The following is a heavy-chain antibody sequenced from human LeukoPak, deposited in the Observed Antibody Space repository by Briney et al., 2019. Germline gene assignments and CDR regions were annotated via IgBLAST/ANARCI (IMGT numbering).Heavy chain of an antibody. V-gene: IGHV3-53*01. J-gene: IGHJ4*02. CDR3: ASHYYVSYFDY. Sequence: GRSLRLSCAASGFTVTSNYMSWVRQAPGKGLEWVSVIYSGGSTYYADSVKGRFTISRDNSKNTLYLQMNSLRAENTAVYYCASHYYVSYFDYWGQGTLVTVSS. CDR1: GFTVTSNY. CDR2: IYSGGST. D-gene: IGHD3-10*02.